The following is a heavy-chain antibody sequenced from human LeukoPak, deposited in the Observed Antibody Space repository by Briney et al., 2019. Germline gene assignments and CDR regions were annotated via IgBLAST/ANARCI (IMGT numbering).Heavy chain of an antibody. Sequence: PGGSLRLSCAASGFTFSSYWMHWVRQAPGKGLVWVSRINSDGSSTSYADSVKGRFTISRDNAKNTLYLQMNSLRAEDTAVYYCARTYCSGGSCYLGAFDYWGQGTLVTVSS. CDR1: GFTFSSYW. D-gene: IGHD2-15*01. V-gene: IGHV3-74*01. J-gene: IGHJ4*02. CDR3: ARTYCSGGSCYLGAFDY. CDR2: INSDGSST.